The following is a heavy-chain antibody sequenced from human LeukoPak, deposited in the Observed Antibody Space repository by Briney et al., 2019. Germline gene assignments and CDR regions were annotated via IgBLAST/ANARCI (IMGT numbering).Heavy chain of an antibody. J-gene: IGHJ4*02. V-gene: IGHV4-30-4*01. CDR3: ARLRVSGSYLYYFDY. CDR2: MYYSGST. D-gene: IGHD1-26*01. CDR1: GGSISSGDYY. Sequence: SQTLSLTCTVSGGSISSGDYYWSWIRQPPGKGLGWIAYMYYSGSTYYNPSLKSRVTMSADTSKNQLSLKLSSVTAADTAVYYCARLRVSGSYLYYFDYWGQGTLVTVSS.